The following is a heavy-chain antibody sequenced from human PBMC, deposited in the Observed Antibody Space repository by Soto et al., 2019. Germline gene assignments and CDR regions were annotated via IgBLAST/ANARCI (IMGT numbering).Heavy chain of an antibody. Sequence: EVQLLESGGGLVQPGGSLRLSCAASGFTFSNYAMSWVRQAPGKGLEWVSGISDSGGSTYYADSVKGRFTISRDNSKNTLILQLNSRRAEDTAIYYCASRRYYDSRGYYYYYFDYWGQGTLVTVSP. J-gene: IGHJ4*02. CDR1: GFTFSNYA. V-gene: IGHV3-23*01. CDR2: ISDSGGST. D-gene: IGHD3-22*01. CDR3: ASRRYYDSRGYYYYYFDY.